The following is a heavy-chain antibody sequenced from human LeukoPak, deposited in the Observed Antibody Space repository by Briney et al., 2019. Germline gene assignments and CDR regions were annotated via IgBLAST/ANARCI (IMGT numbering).Heavy chain of an antibody. J-gene: IGHJ3*02. V-gene: IGHV3-11*01. Sequence: SGGSLRLSCAASGFAFSDYYMSWIRQAPGKGLEWVSYISSSGSTIYYADSVKGRFTISRDNDKNSLYLQMNSLRAEDTAVYYCAGVEWDEDAFDIWGQGTMVTVSS. D-gene: IGHD1-26*01. CDR2: ISSSGSTI. CDR3: AGVEWDEDAFDI. CDR1: GFAFSDYY.